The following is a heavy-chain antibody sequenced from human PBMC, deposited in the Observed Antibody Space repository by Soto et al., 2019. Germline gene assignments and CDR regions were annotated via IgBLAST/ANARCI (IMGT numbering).Heavy chain of an antibody. Sequence: ASVKVSCKASGYTFTGYYMHWVRQAPGQGLEWMGWINPNSGGTNYAQKFQGRVTMTRDTSISTAYMELSRLRSDDTAVYYCARDLTEESPPYSCYDPGDGMDLCGHGTTVTVSS. CDR1: GYTFTGYY. CDR2: INPNSGGT. CDR3: ARDLTEESPPYSCYDPGDGMDL. D-gene: IGHD5-12*01. J-gene: IGHJ6*02. V-gene: IGHV1-2*02.